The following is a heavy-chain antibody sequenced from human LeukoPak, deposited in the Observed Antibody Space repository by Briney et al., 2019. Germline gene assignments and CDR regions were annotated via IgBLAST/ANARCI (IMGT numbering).Heavy chain of an antibody. D-gene: IGHD2-2*01. CDR1: GFILSDYF. Sequence: GGSLRLSCAASGFILSDYFMAWIRQSPGKGLERISFISGAEHDARYADSVRGRFTMFRDDGKNALYPQMNSLTAEETAIYYCARELGTSRGFDIWGQGTMVTVSS. V-gene: IGHV3-11*05. CDR3: ARELGTSRGFDI. CDR2: ISGAEHDA. J-gene: IGHJ3*02.